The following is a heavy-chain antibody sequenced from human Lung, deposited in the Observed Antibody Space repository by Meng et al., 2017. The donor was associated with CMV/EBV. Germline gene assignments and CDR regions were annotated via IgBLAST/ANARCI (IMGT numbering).Heavy chain of an antibody. J-gene: IGHJ6*02. D-gene: IGHD2-2*02. V-gene: IGHV1-69*05. CDR3: ASKAEVVPAAIPVYYYYGMDV. Sequence: SVXVSXXASGGTFSSYAISCVRQAPGQGLEWMGGIIPIFGTANYAQKFQGRVTITTDESTSTAYMELSSLRSEDTAVYYCASKAEVVPAAIPVYYYYGMDVWGQGTXVTVSS. CDR2: IIPIFGTA. CDR1: GGTFSSYA.